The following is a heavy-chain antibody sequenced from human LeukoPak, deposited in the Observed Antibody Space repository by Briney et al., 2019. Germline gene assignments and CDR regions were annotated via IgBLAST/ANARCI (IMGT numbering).Heavy chain of an antibody. CDR1: GFTFSSYT. CDR3: ARERSKQQLVQGSFDY. V-gene: IGHV3-30-3*01. D-gene: IGHD6-13*01. Sequence: GGSLRLSCTASGFTFSSYTMHWVRQAPGKGLEWVAFISYDGSNKYYADSVKGRFTISRDNSKNTLYLQMNSLRAEDTAVYYCARERSKQQLVQGSFDYWGQGTLVTVSS. J-gene: IGHJ4*02. CDR2: ISYDGSNK.